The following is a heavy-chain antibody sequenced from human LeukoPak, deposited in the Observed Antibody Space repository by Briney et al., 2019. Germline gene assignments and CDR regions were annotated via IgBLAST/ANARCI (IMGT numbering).Heavy chain of an antibody. V-gene: IGHV1-8*03. CDR3: ARDGVQLDYYGSGSYYDY. CDR1: GYTFTSYD. Sequence: ASVKVSCKASGYTFTSYDINWVRQATGQGLEWMGWMNPNSGNTGYAQKFQGRVTITRNTSISTAYMELSSLRSEDTAVYYCARDGVQLDYYGSGSYYDYWGQGTLVTVSS. J-gene: IGHJ4*02. CDR2: MNPNSGNT. D-gene: IGHD3-10*01.